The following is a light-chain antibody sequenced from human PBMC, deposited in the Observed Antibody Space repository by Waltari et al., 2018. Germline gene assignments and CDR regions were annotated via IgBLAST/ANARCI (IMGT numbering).Light chain of an antibody. CDR3: QQYGSSKLT. Sequence: TQSPGTLSLSPGERATLSCRASQSVSTDLAWYQRKPGQAPRLLIYGASSWATGVPDRFSGSGSGTDFTLTINRLEPEDFAVYYCQQYGSSKLTFGGGTKVEIK. CDR2: GAS. V-gene: IGKV3-20*01. CDR1: QSVSTD. J-gene: IGKJ4*01.